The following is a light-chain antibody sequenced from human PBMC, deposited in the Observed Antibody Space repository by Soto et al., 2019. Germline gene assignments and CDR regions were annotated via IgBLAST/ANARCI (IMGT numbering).Light chain of an antibody. Sequence: QSALTQPASVSGSPGQSITISCTGTSSDVGIYKYVSWYQQHPGKAPNLMIYEVSNRPSGVSNRFSGSKSGNTASPTISGLQAEDEADYYCSSYTSSSTVVFGGGTKLTVL. J-gene: IGLJ2*01. CDR2: EVS. V-gene: IGLV2-14*01. CDR1: SSDVGIYKY. CDR3: SSYTSSSTVV.